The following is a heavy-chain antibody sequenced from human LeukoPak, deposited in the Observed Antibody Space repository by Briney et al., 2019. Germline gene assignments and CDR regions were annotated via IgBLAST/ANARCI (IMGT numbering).Heavy chain of an antibody. V-gene: IGHV3-33*01. CDR1: GFTFSNYG. J-gene: IGHJ4*02. CDR3: ARDMGYYDT. CDR2: IWYDGSNK. D-gene: IGHD3-22*01. Sequence: GRSLRLSCAASGFTFSNYGMHWVRQAPGKGLEWVAIIWYDGSNKYYADSVKGRFTISRDNSKNTLYLQMNSLRAEDTAVYYCARDMGYYDTWGQGTLVTVSS.